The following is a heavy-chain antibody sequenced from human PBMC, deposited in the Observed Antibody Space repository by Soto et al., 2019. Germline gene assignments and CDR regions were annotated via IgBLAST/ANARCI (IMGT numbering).Heavy chain of an antibody. Sequence: QVQLVQSGAEVKKPGSSVKVSCKASGGTFSPYTINRVRQAPGHALEWMGRIIPLHGVTNYAQKFQARVTITADKSTSTAYMELSGLRFEDTAMYYCTRDWEITVSTWSFGGFWGRGTLVTVSS. CDR1: GGTFSPYT. V-gene: IGHV1-69*08. CDR3: TRDWEITVSTWSFGGF. CDR2: IIPLHGVT. D-gene: IGHD3-10*01. J-gene: IGHJ4*02.